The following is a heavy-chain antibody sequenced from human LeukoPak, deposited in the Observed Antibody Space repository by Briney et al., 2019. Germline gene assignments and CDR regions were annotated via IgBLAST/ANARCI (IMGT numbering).Heavy chain of an antibody. J-gene: IGHJ4*02. Sequence: PSETLSLTCAVYGGSFSGYYWSWIRQPPGKGLEWIGEINHSGSTNYNPSLKSRVTISVDTSKNQFSLKLSSVTAADTAVYYCARDVLTLFDYWGQGTLVTVSS. V-gene: IGHV4-34*01. CDR2: INHSGST. D-gene: IGHD3-16*01. CDR1: GGSFSGYY. CDR3: ARDVLTLFDY.